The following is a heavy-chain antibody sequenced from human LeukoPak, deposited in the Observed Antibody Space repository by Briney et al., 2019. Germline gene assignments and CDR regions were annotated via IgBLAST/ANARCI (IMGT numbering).Heavy chain of an antibody. J-gene: IGHJ4*02. V-gene: IGHV4-59*08. Sequence: SETLSLTCTVSGGSISSYYWSWIRQPPGKGLEWIGYIYYSGSTNYNPSLKSRVTISVDTSKNQFSLKLSSVTAADTAVYYCARHDPWGAAAGLGAFDYWGQGTLVTVSS. D-gene: IGHD6-13*01. CDR3: ARHDPWGAAAGLGAFDY. CDR1: GGSISSYY. CDR2: IYYSGST.